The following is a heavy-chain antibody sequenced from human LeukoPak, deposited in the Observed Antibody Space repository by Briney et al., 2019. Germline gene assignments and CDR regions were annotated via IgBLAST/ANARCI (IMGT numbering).Heavy chain of an antibody. D-gene: IGHD5-12*01. V-gene: IGHV4-59*01. CDR3: ASSDIVATLFDY. CDR2: IYYSGST. J-gene: IGHJ4*02. CDR1: GGSISSYY. Sequence: SETLSLTCTVSGGSISSYYWSWIRQPPGKGLEWIGYIYYSGSTNYNPSLKSRVTISVDTSKNQFSLKLSSVTAADTAVYYCASSDIVATLFDYWGQGTLVTVSS.